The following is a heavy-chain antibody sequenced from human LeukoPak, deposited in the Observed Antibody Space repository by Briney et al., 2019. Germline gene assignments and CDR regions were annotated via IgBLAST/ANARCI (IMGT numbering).Heavy chain of an antibody. CDR2: ISAYNGNT. V-gene: IGHV1-18*04. Sequence: ASVKVSCMASGYTFSSYGISWVRQAPGEGLEWMGWISAYNGNTNYAQKLQGRVTMTTDTSTSTAYMELRSLRSDDTAVYYCARDQGVAATSWFDPWGQGTLVTVSS. J-gene: IGHJ5*02. CDR3: ARDQGVAATSWFDP. CDR1: GYTFSSYG. D-gene: IGHD2-15*01.